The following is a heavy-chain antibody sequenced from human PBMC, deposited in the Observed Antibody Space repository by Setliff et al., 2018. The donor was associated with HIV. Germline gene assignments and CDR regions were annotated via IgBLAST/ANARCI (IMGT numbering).Heavy chain of an antibody. CDR2: MNQSGTT. Sequence: PSETLSLTCPVYGTSFSDHYWSWVRQTPGKGLEWMGEMNQSGTTNYNPSRKSRVTMSIDTSERQFSLKLTSVPAADTAVYFCARDRHSSGLGSYGPWGPGILVTVSS. CDR3: ARDRHSSGLGSYGP. J-gene: IGHJ5*02. D-gene: IGHD3-10*01. V-gene: IGHV4-34*01. CDR1: GTSFSDHY.